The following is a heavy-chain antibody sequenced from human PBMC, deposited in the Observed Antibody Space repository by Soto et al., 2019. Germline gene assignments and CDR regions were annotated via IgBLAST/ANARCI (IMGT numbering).Heavy chain of an antibody. CDR2: IIPIFGTA. Sequence: QVQLVQSGAEVKKPGSSVKVSYKASGGIFSSYAISWVRQAPGQGLEWMGGIIPIFGTANYAQKFQGRVTITADESTSTAYMELSSLRSEDTAVYYCARDMTTVGYSFDYWGQGTLVTVSS. CDR1: GGIFSSYA. CDR3: ARDMTTVGYSFDY. J-gene: IGHJ4*02. D-gene: IGHD4-4*01. V-gene: IGHV1-69*01.